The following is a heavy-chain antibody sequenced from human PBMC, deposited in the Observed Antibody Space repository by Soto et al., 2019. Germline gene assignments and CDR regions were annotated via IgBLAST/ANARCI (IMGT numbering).Heavy chain of an antibody. D-gene: IGHD6-13*01. V-gene: IGHV1-8*01. CDR2: MNPNSGNT. CDR1: GYTFTSYD. J-gene: IGHJ4*02. Sequence: QVQLVQSGAEVKKPGASVKVSCKASGYTFTSYDINWVRQATGQGLEWMGWMNPNSGNTAYAQKFQGRGNMTKNTSISTAYMELSSLTSEDTAVYYCARALLVFEGWGQGTLVTVSS. CDR3: ARALLVFEG.